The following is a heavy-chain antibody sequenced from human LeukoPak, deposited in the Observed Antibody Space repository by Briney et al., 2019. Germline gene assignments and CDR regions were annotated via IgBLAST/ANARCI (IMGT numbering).Heavy chain of an antibody. Sequence: PGGSLRLSCAGSGFTFSSYSMNWVRQAPGKGLEWVSSITSGNNYIYYADSMKGRFTISRDNAKNSLYLQMNSLRAEDTAVYYCAREPFWSGYYSNLHFDYWGQGTLVTVSS. CDR1: GFTFSSYS. CDR3: AREPFWSGYYSNLHFDY. J-gene: IGHJ4*02. V-gene: IGHV3-21*01. D-gene: IGHD3-3*01. CDR2: ITSGNNYI.